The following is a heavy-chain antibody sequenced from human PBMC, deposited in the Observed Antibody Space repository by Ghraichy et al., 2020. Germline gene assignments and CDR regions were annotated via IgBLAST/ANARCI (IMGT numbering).Heavy chain of an antibody. Sequence: LSLTCAASGFTFTTYAMSWVRQAPGQGLEWVSGISGSGDWTYYADSVKGRFTISRDNSKNTLYLQMNRLRAEDTAVYYCAKRYYSDSSGYYPLFDYWGQGTLVTVSS. V-gene: IGHV3-23*01. CDR1: GFTFTTYA. CDR3: AKRYYSDSSGYYPLFDY. J-gene: IGHJ4*02. D-gene: IGHD3-22*01. CDR2: ISGSGDWT.